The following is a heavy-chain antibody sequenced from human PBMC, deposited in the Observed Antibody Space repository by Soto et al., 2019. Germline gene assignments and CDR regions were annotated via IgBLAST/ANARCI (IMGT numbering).Heavy chain of an antibody. CDR3: ARHGSIAVAGHNWFDP. CDR2: IYYSGST. D-gene: IGHD6-19*01. V-gene: IGHV4-59*08. Sequence: QVQLQESGPGLVKPSETLSLTCTVSGGSISSYYWSWIRQPPGKGLEWIGYIYYSGSTNYNPSLKSRVTLSVDTSKNQFSLKLSSVTAADTAVYYCARHGSIAVAGHNWFDPWGQGTLVTVSS. CDR1: GGSISSYY. J-gene: IGHJ5*02.